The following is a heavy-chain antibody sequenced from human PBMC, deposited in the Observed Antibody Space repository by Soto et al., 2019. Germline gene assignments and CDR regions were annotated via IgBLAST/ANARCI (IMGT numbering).Heavy chain of an antibody. CDR1: GGTFSSYA. Sequence: QVQLVQSGAEVKKPGSSVKVSCKASGGTFSSYAISWVRQAPGQGLELMGGIIPIFGKANYAQKCQGRVTITADEATSTAYMELGSLRAEDPAVSYCASGTIFGVVTTYYYYGMDVWGQGTTVTVSS. CDR2: IIPIFGKA. CDR3: ASGTIFGVVTTYYYYGMDV. D-gene: IGHD3-3*01. J-gene: IGHJ6*02. V-gene: IGHV1-69*12.